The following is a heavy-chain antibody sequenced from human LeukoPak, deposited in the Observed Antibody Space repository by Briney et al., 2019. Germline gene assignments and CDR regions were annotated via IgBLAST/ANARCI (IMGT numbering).Heavy chain of an antibody. CDR2: IYPDDSDT. D-gene: IGHD1-26*01. CDR3: ARLRGATMPNPFDY. J-gene: IGHJ4*02. CDR1: GYIFTNYW. V-gene: IGHV5-51*01. Sequence: GESLKISCKGSGYIFTNYWIGWVRQMPGKGLEWTGIIYPDDSDTRYSPSFQGQVTISGDKSISIVHLQWRSLKASDTAMYYCARLRGATMPNPFDYWGQGTLVTVSS.